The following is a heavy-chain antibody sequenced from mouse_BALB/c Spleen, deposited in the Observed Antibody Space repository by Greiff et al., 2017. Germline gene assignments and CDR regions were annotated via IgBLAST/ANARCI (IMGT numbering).Heavy chain of an antibody. J-gene: IGHJ3*01. Sequence: VQLQQSGAELARPGASVKLSCKASGYTFTSYWMQWVKQRPGQGLEWIGAIYPGDGDTRYTQKFKGKATLTADKSSSTAYMQLSSLASEDSAVYYCARSDYYGSAWFAYWGQGTLVTVSA. V-gene: IGHV1-87*01. CDR1: GYTFTSYW. CDR2: IYPGDGDT. D-gene: IGHD1-1*01. CDR3: ARSDYYGSAWFAY.